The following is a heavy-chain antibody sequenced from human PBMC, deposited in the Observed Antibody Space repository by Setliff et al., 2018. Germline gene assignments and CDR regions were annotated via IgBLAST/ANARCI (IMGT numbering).Heavy chain of an antibody. J-gene: IGHJ4*02. CDR3: AKGKQLAPVGPFDY. CDR2: IYYSGAT. CDR1: GGSIKDEDHY. Sequence: SETLSLTCTVSGGSIKDEDHYWGWIRQPPGKGLEWIGTIYYSGATYHNPSLKSRLAISVDTSKNQFSLKLSSVTAADTAVYYCAKGKQLAPVGPFDYWGQGTLVTVSS. V-gene: IGHV4-39*07. D-gene: IGHD6-6*01.